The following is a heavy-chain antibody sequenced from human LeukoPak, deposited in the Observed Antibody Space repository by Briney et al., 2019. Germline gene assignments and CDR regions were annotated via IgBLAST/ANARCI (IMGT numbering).Heavy chain of an antibody. V-gene: IGHV5-51*01. CDR3: ARRTSWYFDY. D-gene: IGHD2-2*01. Sequence: GESLQISCKGSGYSFTSYWLGWVRQLPGKGLEWMGIIYPGDSDTRYSPSFQGQVTISADKSISTAYLQWSSLKASDTAMYYRARRTSWYFDYWGQGTLVTVSS. J-gene: IGHJ4*02. CDR1: GYSFTSYW. CDR2: IYPGDSDT.